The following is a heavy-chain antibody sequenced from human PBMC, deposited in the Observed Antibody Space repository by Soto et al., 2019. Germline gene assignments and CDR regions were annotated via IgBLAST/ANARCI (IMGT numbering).Heavy chain of an antibody. V-gene: IGHV3-48*02. CDR3: ARWLYPEPFDV. CDR1: GFTFSSYT. Sequence: EVQLVDSGGGLAQPGGSLRLSCTSSGFTFSSYTLNWVRQAPGKGLEWISYISGSGDVILYADSVRGRFTSSRDEAKNSVYLQMNSLRDEDTAVYYWARWLYPEPFDVWGQGTMVTVSS. CDR2: ISGSGDVI. J-gene: IGHJ3*01. D-gene: IGHD2-2*02.